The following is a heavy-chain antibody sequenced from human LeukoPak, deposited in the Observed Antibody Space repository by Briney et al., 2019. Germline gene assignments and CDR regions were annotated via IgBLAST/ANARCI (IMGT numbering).Heavy chain of an antibody. J-gene: IGHJ3*02. Sequence: ASVKVSCKASGYTFTGYYMHWVRQAPGQGLEWMGWINPNSGGTNYAQKFQGWVTMTRDTSISTAYMELSRLRSDDTAVYYCARDEGYCSSTGCYRHAFDIWGQGTMVTVSS. D-gene: IGHD2-2*01. V-gene: IGHV1-2*04. CDR3: ARDEGYCSSTGCYRHAFDI. CDR2: INPNSGGT. CDR1: GYTFTGYY.